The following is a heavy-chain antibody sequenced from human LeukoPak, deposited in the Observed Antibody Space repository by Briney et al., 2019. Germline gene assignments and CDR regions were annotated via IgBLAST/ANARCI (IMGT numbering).Heavy chain of an antibody. CDR2: IAGGDDR. D-gene: IGHD1-7*01. CDR3: ARDSKVTGTTRPQKYYYYYYMDV. Sequence: GGSLRLSCAASGFIFSPYAMRWVRQAPGKGLEWVAGIAGGDDRFYADSVKGRFTISRDNSKNTLYLQMNSLRAEDTAVYYCARDSKVTGTTRPQKYYYYYYMDVWGKGTTVTVSS. V-gene: IGHV3-23*01. J-gene: IGHJ6*03. CDR1: GFIFSPYA.